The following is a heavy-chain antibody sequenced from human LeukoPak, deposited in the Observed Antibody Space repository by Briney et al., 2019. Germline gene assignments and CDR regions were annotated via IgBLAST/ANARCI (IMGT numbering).Heavy chain of an antibody. CDR2: IYTSGIT. V-gene: IGHV4-61*02. D-gene: IGHD2-2*02. Sequence: SQTLSLXCTVSGGSISSGSYYWSWIRQPAGKGLEWIGRIYTSGITNYNPSLKSRVTISVDTSKNQFSLKLSSVTAADTAVYYCARDSLIVVVPAAIWESGWFDPWGQGTLVTVSS. J-gene: IGHJ5*02. CDR3: ARDSLIVVVPAAIWESGWFDP. CDR1: GGSISSGSYY.